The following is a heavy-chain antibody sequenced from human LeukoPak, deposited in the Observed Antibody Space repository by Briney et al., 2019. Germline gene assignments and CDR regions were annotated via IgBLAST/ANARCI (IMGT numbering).Heavy chain of an antibody. Sequence: GESLKISCKGSGTSFTTYWIAWVRQMPGKGLEWMGIIYPGDPDTRYSPSFQGQVTISADKSISTAYLQWSSLKASDTAMYYCARGPHSWGFFDYWGQGTLVTVSS. CDR3: ARGPHSWGFFDY. D-gene: IGHD7-27*01. CDR1: GTSFTTYW. CDR2: IYPGDPDT. V-gene: IGHV5-51*01. J-gene: IGHJ4*02.